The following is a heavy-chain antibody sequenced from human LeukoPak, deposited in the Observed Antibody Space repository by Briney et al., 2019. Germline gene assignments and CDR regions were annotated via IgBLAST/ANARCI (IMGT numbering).Heavy chain of an antibody. V-gene: IGHV4-30-4*01. CDR1: GGSISSGDYY. Sequence: SETLSLTCTLSGGSISSGDYYWSWIRQPPGKGLEWIGYIYYSGSTSYNPSLKSRVTMSVDTSKNQHSLRLSSVTAADTAVYYCARGGTYYYGSASYGMDVWGQGTTVTVSS. CDR2: IYYSGST. CDR3: ARGGTYYYGSASYGMDV. D-gene: IGHD3-10*01. J-gene: IGHJ6*02.